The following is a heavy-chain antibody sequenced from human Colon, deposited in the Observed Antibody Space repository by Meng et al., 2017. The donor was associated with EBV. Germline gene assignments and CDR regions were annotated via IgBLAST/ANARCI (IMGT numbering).Heavy chain of an antibody. CDR2: IYGGDNT. Sequence: QLVESGGGLIQPGGSLRLSWAASGFTVSSNYMSWVRQAPGKGLEWVSVIYGGDNTYYADSVKGRFTISRDNSKNTLYLQMNSLRVEDTAVYFCARDGELVAGKKLDDYWGQGTLVTVSS. V-gene: IGHV3-53*01. D-gene: IGHD6-19*01. J-gene: IGHJ4*02. CDR3: ARDGELVAGKKLDDY. CDR1: GFTVSSNY.